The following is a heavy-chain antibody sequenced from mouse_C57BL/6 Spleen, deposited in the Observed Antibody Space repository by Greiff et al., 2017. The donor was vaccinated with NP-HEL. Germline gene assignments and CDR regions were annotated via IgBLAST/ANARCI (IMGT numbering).Heavy chain of an antibody. CDR2: IYPGGGYT. V-gene: IGHV1-63*01. CDR1: GYTFTNYW. CDR3: ARSRREQLFDY. D-gene: IGHD4-1*02. J-gene: IGHJ2*01. Sequence: QVHVKQSGAELVRPGTSVKMSCKASGYTFTNYWIGWAKQRPGHGLEWIGDIYPGGGYTNYNEKFKGKATLTADKSSSTAYMQFSSLTSEDSAIYYCARSRREQLFDYWGQGTTLTVSS.